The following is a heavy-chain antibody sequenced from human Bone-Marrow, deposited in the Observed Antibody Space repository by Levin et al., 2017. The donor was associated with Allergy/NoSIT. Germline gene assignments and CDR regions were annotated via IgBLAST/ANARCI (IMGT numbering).Heavy chain of an antibody. CDR2: MNPNSGDT. V-gene: IGHV1-8*01. D-gene: IGHD2-2*01. Sequence: AASVKVSCKASGYTFTNYDINWVRQAAGQGPEWIGWMNPNSGDTGYAQMFQGRVTLTRDTSISTAYMELSSLTSDDTAVYYCARNPARTGWCDPWGQGTLVIVAS. J-gene: IGHJ5*02. CDR3: ARNPARTGWCDP. CDR1: GYTFTNYD.